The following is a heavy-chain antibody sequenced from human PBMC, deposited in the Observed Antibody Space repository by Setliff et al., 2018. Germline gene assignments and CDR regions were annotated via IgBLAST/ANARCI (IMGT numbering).Heavy chain of an antibody. D-gene: IGHD3-3*01. J-gene: IGHJ2*01. Sequence: ASETLSLTCSVSGYSIITGYYWAWIRRLPGRGLEWIGSLHRVGTFFYNPSLVSRATLSLDTSKSQFSLKLSSVTAADTALYYCARNPDFLQYSFDLWGRGTLVTVSS. CDR3: ARNPDFLQYSFDL. CDR2: LHRVGTF. V-gene: IGHV4-38-2*02. CDR1: GYSIITGYY.